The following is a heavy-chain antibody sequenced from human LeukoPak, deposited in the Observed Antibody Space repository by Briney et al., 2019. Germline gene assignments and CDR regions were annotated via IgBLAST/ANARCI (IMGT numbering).Heavy chain of an antibody. Sequence: PGGSLRLSCAASGFTFSSYSMHWVRQAPGKGLEWVAVISYNGSNKYYADSVKGRFTISRDNSKNTLYLQMNSLRAEDTAVYYCAKDHSGSAPSRYFDYWGQGTLVTVSS. CDR2: ISYNGSNK. V-gene: IGHV3-30*18. J-gene: IGHJ4*02. CDR1: GFTFSSYS. CDR3: AKDHSGSAPSRYFDY. D-gene: IGHD3-22*01.